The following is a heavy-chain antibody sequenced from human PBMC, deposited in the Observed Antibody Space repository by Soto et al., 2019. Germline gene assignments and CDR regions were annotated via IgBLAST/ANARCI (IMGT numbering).Heavy chain of an antibody. V-gene: IGHV4-39*01. CDR3: ARRGSGGYSDY. CDR1: GVSISSSSYY. Sequence: SENLSLTCTVSGVSISSSSYYWGWIRKPPGKGLEWIGIIYYSGSTYYNPSLKSRVTLSVDTSKNHFSLKLSSVTAADTAVYYCARRGSGGYSDYWGQGTLVTVS. J-gene: IGHJ4*02. D-gene: IGHD3-10*01. CDR2: IYYSGST.